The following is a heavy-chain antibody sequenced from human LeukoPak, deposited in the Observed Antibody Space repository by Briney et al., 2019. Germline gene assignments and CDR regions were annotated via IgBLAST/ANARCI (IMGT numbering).Heavy chain of an antibody. CDR1: GFTVSSNY. CDR3: ARDPIWYDSSGQLGY. D-gene: IGHD3-22*01. V-gene: IGHV3-53*01. Sequence: GGSLRLTCAASGFTVSSNYMSWVRQAPGKGLEWVSVIYSGGSTYYADSVKGRFTISRDNSKNTLCLQMNSLRAEDTAVYYCARDPIWYDSSGQLGYWGQGTLVTVSS. CDR2: IYSGGST. J-gene: IGHJ4*02.